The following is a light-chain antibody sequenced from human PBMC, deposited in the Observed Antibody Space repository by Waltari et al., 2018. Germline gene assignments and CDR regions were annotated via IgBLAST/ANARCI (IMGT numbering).Light chain of an antibody. CDR2: EGT. J-gene: IGLJ2*01. V-gene: IGLV2-23*01. Sequence: QSALTQTASVSGSPGQSITISCTGTRSDVGSYNLVSWYQQHPGKAPKLMIYEGTKRPSGVSNRFSGSKSGNTASLTISGLQAEDEADYYCCSYAGSSTLIFGGGTKLTVL. CDR1: RSDVGSYNL. CDR3: CSYAGSSTLI.